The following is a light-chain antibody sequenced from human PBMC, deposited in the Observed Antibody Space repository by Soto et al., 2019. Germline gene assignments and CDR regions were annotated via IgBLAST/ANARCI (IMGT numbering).Light chain of an antibody. CDR1: QGISSY. Sequence: AIRMTQSPSSLSASTGDRVTITCRASQGISSYLAWYQQKPGKAPKLLIYAASTLLSGVPSRFSGSGSGTDFTLTISCLQSEDFATYYCQQYYSYPRTFGQGTKVEIK. V-gene: IGKV1-8*01. CDR2: AAS. CDR3: QQYYSYPRT. J-gene: IGKJ1*01.